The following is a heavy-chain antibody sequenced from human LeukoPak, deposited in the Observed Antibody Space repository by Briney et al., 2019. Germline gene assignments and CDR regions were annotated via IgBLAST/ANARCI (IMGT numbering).Heavy chain of an antibody. V-gene: IGHV3-23*01. CDR1: GFTFSNYA. CDR2: IRYNIENT. J-gene: IGHJ4*02. D-gene: IGHD3-9*01. Sequence: GGSLRLSCAASGFTFSNYAMGWVRQAPGKGPDWVSSIRYNIENTHYADAVQGRFTISRDNSKNTLYLQMNSLRAEDTARYYCAKASTRDTGYYFDSWGQGTLVSVSS. CDR3: AKASTRDTGYYFDS.